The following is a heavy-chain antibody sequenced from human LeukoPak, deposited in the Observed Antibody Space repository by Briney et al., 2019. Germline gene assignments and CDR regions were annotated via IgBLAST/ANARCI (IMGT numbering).Heavy chain of an antibody. V-gene: IGHV4-34*01. CDR1: GGSFSGYY. CDR3: ARGPYRNHKTDR. J-gene: IGHJ1*01. CDR2: INHSGST. D-gene: IGHD1-14*01. Sequence: SETLSLTCAVYGGSFSGYYRSWIRQPPGKGLEWIGEINHSGSTNYNPSLKSRVTISVDTSKNQFSLKLSSVTAADTAVYYCARGPYRNHKTDRWGQGTLVTVSS.